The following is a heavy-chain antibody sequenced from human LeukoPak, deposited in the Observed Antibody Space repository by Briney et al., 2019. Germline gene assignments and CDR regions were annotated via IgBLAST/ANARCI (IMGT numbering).Heavy chain of an antibody. Sequence: SETLSLTCAVYGGSFSGYYWSWIRQPPGKGLEWIGEINHSGSTNYNPSLKSRVTISVDTSKNQFSLKLSSVTAADTAVYYCARGTIVVNYWGQGTLVTVSS. CDR3: ARGTIVVNY. CDR1: GGSFSGYY. CDR2: INHSGST. V-gene: IGHV4-34*01. D-gene: IGHD3-22*01. J-gene: IGHJ4*02.